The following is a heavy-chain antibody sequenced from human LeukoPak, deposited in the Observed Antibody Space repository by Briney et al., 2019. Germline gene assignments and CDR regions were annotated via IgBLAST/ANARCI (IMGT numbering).Heavy chain of an antibody. Sequence: GGSLRLSCTTSGFNFRAYWMAWVRQAPGKGLEWVANIKQDGSEKYYVDSVKGRFTISRDNAKNSLYLQMNSLRAEDTAVYYCARSTYGSGSYAYFDYWGQGTLVTVSS. CDR1: GFNFRAYW. J-gene: IGHJ4*02. CDR3: ARSTYGSGSYAYFDY. CDR2: IKQDGSEK. D-gene: IGHD3-10*01. V-gene: IGHV3-7*01.